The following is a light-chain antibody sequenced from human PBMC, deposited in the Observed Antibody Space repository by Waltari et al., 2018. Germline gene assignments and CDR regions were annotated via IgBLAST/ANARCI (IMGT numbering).Light chain of an antibody. Sequence: QTALTQPASVSGSLGQSITISCTGTSSDIGGYNYVSWYQQHPGKAPKLMIYDVSNRPSEVSHRFSGAKSGDTASLTISGLQAEDEADYYCSSYSSISALDVFGTGTKVTVL. CDR2: DVS. V-gene: IGLV2-14*03. CDR1: SSDIGGYNY. J-gene: IGLJ1*01. CDR3: SSYSSISALDV.